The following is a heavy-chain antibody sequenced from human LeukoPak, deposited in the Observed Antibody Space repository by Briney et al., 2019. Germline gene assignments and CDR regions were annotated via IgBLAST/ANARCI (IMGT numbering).Heavy chain of an antibody. D-gene: IGHD6-19*01. CDR2: IIPIFGTA. V-gene: IGHV1-69*13. CDR1: GGTFSSYA. CDR3: ARDSSGDDAFDI. Sequence: LVKVSCKASGGTFSSYAISWVRQAPGQGLEWMGGIIPIFGTANYAQKFQGRVTITADESTSTAYMELSSLRSEDTAVYYCARDSSGDDAFDIWGQGTMVTVSS. J-gene: IGHJ3*02.